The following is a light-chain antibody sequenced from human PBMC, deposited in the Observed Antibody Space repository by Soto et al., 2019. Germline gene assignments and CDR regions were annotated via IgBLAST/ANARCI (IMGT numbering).Light chain of an antibody. J-gene: IGKJ2*03. CDR1: QNIDRW. CDR2: RAS. Sequence: DIHMTQSPSTLSASVGDRVVITCRASQNIDRWLAWSQQKPRKAPQLLLYRASFPESGVPPGFSGSGSGTEFTLTITSLQPDDFATYFCQHYNSYPYSFGQGTKLEI. CDR3: QHYNSYPYS. V-gene: IGKV1-5*03.